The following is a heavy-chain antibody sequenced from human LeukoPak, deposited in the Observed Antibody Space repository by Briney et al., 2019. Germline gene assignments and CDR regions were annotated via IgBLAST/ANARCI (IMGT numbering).Heavy chain of an antibody. D-gene: IGHD6-6*01. V-gene: IGHV3-21*01. CDR1: GLTFGRYT. CDR3: ARDASSSAFDH. CDR2: ISSSSSYI. Sequence: GGSLRLSCAASGLTFGRYTMTWVRQAPGKGLEWVSSISSSSSYIYYAHSVKGRFTISRDNAKNSLFLEMNSLRAEDTAMYYCARDASSSAFDHWGQGTLVTVSS. J-gene: IGHJ4*02.